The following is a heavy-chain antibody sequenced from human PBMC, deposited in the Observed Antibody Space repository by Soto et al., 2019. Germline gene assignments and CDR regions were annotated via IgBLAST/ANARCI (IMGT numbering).Heavy chain of an antibody. CDR1: GGSISSYY. D-gene: IGHD1-26*01. CDR2: IYYSGST. Sequence: PSETLSLTCTVSGGSISSYYWSWIRQPPGKGLEWIGYIYYSGSTNYNPSLKSRVTISVDTSKNQFSLKLSSVTAADTAVYYCARGPWEYYGMDVWGQGTTVTVSS. CDR3: ARGPWEYYGMDV. V-gene: IGHV4-59*01. J-gene: IGHJ6*02.